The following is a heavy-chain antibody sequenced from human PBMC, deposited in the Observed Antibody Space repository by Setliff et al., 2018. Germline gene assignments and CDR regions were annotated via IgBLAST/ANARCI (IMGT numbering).Heavy chain of an antibody. D-gene: IGHD3-22*01. CDR3: ARGTYYYDSSGYNWFDP. Sequence: ASVKVSCKASGYTFTSYAMNWVRQAPGQGLEWMGWINTNTGNPTYAQGFTGRFVFSLDISVSTAYLQISSLKAEDTAVYYCARGTYYYDSSGYNWFDPWGQGTLVTVSS. CDR2: INTNTGNP. V-gene: IGHV7-4-1*02. J-gene: IGHJ5*02. CDR1: GYTFTSYA.